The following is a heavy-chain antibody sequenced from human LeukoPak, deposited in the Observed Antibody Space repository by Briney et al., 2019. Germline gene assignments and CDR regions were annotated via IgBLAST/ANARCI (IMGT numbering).Heavy chain of an antibody. CDR2: ISTSGDRT. V-gene: IGHV3-23*01. D-gene: IGHD1-26*01. J-gene: IGHJ4*02. CDR1: GFTFSTYA. CDR3: ARSAVGTSCCTAVDY. Sequence: GGSLRPSRAASGFTFSTYAMTWVRQAPGKGLEWVSGISTSGDRTYYADSVKGRFTISRDNSKNTLYLQMNSLRAEDTAEYYCARSAVGTSCCTAVDYWGQGTLVTVSS.